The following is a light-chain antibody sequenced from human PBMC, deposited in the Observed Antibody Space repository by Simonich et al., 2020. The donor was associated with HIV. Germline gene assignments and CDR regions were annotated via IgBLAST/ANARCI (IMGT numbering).Light chain of an antibody. CDR2: DVS. V-gene: IGLV2-14*03. J-gene: IGLJ2*01. Sequence: QSALTQPASVSGSPGQSITISCTGTSSDVGGYNSVSWYQQHPGKAPKLLLYDVSKRPSGVSNRFSGSKSGDAASLTISGIQAEDEADYYCSSYTTTSTWVFGGGTKLTVL. CDR3: SSYTTTSTWV. CDR1: SSDVGGYNS.